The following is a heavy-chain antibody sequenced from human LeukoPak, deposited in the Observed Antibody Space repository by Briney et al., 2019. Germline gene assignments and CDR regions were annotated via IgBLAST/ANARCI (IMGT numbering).Heavy chain of an antibody. CDR2: IWYDGSNK. CDR3: AREGSSSWWPPSESGMDV. D-gene: IGHD6-13*01. J-gene: IGHJ6*02. CDR1: GFTFSSYG. V-gene: IGHV3-33*01. Sequence: GGSLRLSCAASGFTFSSYGMHWVRQAPGKGLEGVAVIWYDGSNKYYADTVKGRFTISRDNSKNTLYLQVNSLRAEDTAVYYCAREGSSSWWPPSESGMDVWGQGTTVTVSS.